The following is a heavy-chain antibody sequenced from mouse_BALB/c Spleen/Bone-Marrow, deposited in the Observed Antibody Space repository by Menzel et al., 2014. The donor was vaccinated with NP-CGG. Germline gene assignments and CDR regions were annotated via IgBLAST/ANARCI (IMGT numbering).Heavy chain of an antibody. CDR1: GYTFTSYW. CDR3: AGNYDYDGGYCAMDY. Sequence: VKLQESGAQVAKPGASVKMSCKASGYTFTSYWMHWVKQRPGQGLEWIGYINPITGYTEYNQKFKDKATLTADKSSSTAYMQLSSLTSEDSAVYYCAGNYDYDGGYCAMDYWGQGTSVTVSS. J-gene: IGHJ4*01. CDR2: INPITGYT. D-gene: IGHD2-4*01. V-gene: IGHV1-7*01.